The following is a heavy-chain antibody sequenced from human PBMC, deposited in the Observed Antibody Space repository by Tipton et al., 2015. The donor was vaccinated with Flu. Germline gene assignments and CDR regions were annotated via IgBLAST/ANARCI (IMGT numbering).Heavy chain of an antibody. CDR2: INPSGST. J-gene: IGHJ3*02. CDR1: GGSFSSHY. D-gene: IGHD2-15*01. Sequence: TLSLTCAVYGGSFSSHYWSWIRQPPGKGLEWIEEINPSGSTNYNPSLKSRVTISGDTSKNQVSLKLSSVTAADTAVYYCAAHCSGGSCSHAFDIWGQGTMVTVSS. V-gene: IGHV4-34*01. CDR3: AAHCSGGSCSHAFDI.